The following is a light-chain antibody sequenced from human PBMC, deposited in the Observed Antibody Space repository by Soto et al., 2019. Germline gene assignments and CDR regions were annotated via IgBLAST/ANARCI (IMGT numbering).Light chain of an antibody. J-gene: IGKJ1*01. Sequence: EIAVTLSPATLSVSPWERATLSCMASQSVNIHLAWYQQKPGQAPRLLIYGASARATGIPAKFSGSGSGTEFTLTISSLQSEDFAVYYCQQYNKWPRTFGQGTKVDIK. CDR3: QQYNKWPRT. CDR2: GAS. CDR1: QSVNIH. V-gene: IGKV3D-15*01.